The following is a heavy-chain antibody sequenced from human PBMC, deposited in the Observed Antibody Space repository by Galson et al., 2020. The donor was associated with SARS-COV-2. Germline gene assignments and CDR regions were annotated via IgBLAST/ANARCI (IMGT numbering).Heavy chain of an antibody. CDR3: ARGEVTTLGYYYYYGMDV. J-gene: IGHJ6*02. D-gene: IGHD4-17*01. V-gene: IGHV3-13*01. CDR1: GFTFSSYD. Sequence: GESLKISCAASGFTFSSYDMHWVRQATGKGLEWVSAIGTAGDTYYPGSVKGQFTISRENAKNSLYLQMNSLRAGDTAVYYCARGEVTTLGYYYYYGMDVWGQGTTVTVSS. CDR2: IGTAGDT.